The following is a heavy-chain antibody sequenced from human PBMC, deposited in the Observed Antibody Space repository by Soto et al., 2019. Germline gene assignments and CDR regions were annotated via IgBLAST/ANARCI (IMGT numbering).Heavy chain of an antibody. Sequence: GGSLRLSCAASGFTFSSYGMHWVRQAPGKGLEWVAVIWYDGSNKYYADSVKGRFTISRDNSKNTLYLQMNSLRAEDTAVYYCARARRAEWELPPFDYWGQGTLVTVSS. CDR2: IWYDGSNK. CDR3: ARARRAEWELPPFDY. D-gene: IGHD1-26*01. V-gene: IGHV3-33*01. J-gene: IGHJ4*02. CDR1: GFTFSSYG.